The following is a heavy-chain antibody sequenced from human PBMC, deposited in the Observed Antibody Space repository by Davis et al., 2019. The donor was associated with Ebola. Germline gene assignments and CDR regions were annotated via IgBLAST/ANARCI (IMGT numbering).Heavy chain of an antibody. D-gene: IGHD2-2*01. V-gene: IGHV3-64D*08. Sequence: PGGSLRLSCSASGFTFSSYAMHWVRQAPGKGLEYVSAISSNGGSTYYADSVKGRFTISRDNSKNTLYLQMSSLRAEDTAVYYCVNWSSTSCYAGRCYFDYWGQGTLVTVSS. CDR3: VNWSSTSCYAGRCYFDY. J-gene: IGHJ4*02. CDR2: ISSNGGST. CDR1: GFTFSSYA.